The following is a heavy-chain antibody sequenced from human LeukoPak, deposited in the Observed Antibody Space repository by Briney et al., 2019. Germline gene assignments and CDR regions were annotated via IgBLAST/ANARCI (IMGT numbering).Heavy chain of an antibody. CDR1: GYTFTGYY. CDR3: ARDGASYYDSSGNFS. Sequence: ASVTVSCKASGYTFTGYYMHWVRQAPGQGLEWMGWINPNSGGTNYAQKFQGRVTMTRDTSISTAYMELSRLRSDDTAVYYCARDGASYYDSSGNFSWGQGTLVTVSS. V-gene: IGHV1-2*02. D-gene: IGHD3-22*01. J-gene: IGHJ4*02. CDR2: INPNSGGT.